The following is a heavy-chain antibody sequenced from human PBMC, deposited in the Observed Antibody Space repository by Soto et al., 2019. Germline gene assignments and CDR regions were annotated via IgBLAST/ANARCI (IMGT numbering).Heavy chain of an antibody. CDR1: AGAISRSTHY. CDR3: ASITMIVRAMDV. V-gene: IGHV4-39*01. J-gene: IGHJ6*02. CDR2: IYYSGST. D-gene: IGHD3-22*01. Sequence: SETLSLTCAVPAGAISRSTHYWGWIRQPPGKGLEWIGSIYYSGSTYYNPSLKSRVTISVDTSKNQFSLKLSSVTAADTAVYYCASITMIVRAMDVWGQGTTVTVSS.